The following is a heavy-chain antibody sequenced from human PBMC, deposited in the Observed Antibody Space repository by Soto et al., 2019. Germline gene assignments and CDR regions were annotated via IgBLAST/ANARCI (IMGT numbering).Heavy chain of an antibody. V-gene: IGHV1-18*04. CDR1: GYPFSSYG. CDR3: ARAYSSGWYAHEPGGY. CDR2: ISAYNGNT. J-gene: IGHJ4*02. Sequence: ASVKVSCKTSGYPFSSYGISWVRQAPGQGLEWMGWISAYNGNTNYAQKLQGRVTMTTDTSTSTAYMELRSLRSDDTAVYYCARAYSSGWYAHEPGGYWGQGTLVTVSS. D-gene: IGHD6-19*01.